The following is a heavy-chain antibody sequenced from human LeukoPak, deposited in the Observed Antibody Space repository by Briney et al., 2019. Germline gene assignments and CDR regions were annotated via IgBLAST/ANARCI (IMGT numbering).Heavy chain of an antibody. D-gene: IGHD3-9*01. CDR2: IIPIFGTA. Sequence: SVKVSCKASGGTFSSYAISWVRQAPGQGLEWMGGIIPIFGTATYAQKFQGRVTITADESTSTAYMELSSLRSEDTAVYYCARVPGNHDILTGYDIWGQGTMVTVSS. V-gene: IGHV1-69*13. CDR3: ARVPGNHDILTGYDI. J-gene: IGHJ3*02. CDR1: GGTFSSYA.